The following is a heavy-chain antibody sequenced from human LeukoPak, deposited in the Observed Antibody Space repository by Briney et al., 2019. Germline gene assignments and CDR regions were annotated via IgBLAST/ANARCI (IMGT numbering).Heavy chain of an antibody. CDR3: ANAPLGGLSGWYPADNSDAFDI. CDR1: GFTFSSYG. J-gene: IGHJ3*02. Sequence: GSLRLSCAASGFTFSSYGMHWVRQAPGKGLEWVAVISYDGSNKYYADSVKGRFTISRDNSKNTLYLQVNSLRAEDTAVYYCANAPLGGLSGWYPADNSDAFDIWGQGTMVTVSS. CDR2: ISYDGSNK. D-gene: IGHD6-19*01. V-gene: IGHV3-30*18.